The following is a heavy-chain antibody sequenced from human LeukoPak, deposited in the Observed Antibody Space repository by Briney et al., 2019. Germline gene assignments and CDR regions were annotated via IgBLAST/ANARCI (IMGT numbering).Heavy chain of an antibody. J-gene: IGHJ6*03. V-gene: IGHV3-21*01. CDR3: AREYCSGGSCDESMDV. D-gene: IGHD2-15*01. CDR2: ISSSSTYI. CDR1: GFTFSSYT. Sequence: GGSLRLSCAASGFTFSSYTMNWVRQAPGKGLEWVSSISSSSTYINYADSVKGRFTISRDNAKNSLYLQMNSLRAEDTAVYYCAREYCSGGSCDESMDVWGKGTTVTVSS.